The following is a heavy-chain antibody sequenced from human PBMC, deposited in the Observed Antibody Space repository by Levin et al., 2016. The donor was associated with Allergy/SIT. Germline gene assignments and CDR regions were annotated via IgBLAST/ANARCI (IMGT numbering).Heavy chain of an antibody. V-gene: IGHV3-49*02. D-gene: IGHD6-19*01. CDR3: TRDRLVLDDC. J-gene: IGHJ4*02. Sequence: WIRQPPGKGLEWVGFIRSKAYGGTTEYAASVKGRFTISRDDSKSIAYLQMNSLKTEDTAVYYCTRDRLVLDDCWGQGTLVTVSS. CDR2: IRSKAYGGTT.